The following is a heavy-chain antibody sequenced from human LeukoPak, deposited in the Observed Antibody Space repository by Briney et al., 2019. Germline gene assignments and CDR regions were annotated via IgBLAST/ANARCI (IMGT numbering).Heavy chain of an antibody. Sequence: GGSLRLSCAASGFTFSSYGMHWVRQAPGKGLEWVAVISYDGSNKYYADSVKGRFTISRDNSKNTLYLQMNSLRAEDTAVYYCAKDTLTGYGYWGQGTLVTVSS. CDR1: GFTFSSYG. V-gene: IGHV3-30*18. CDR2: ISYDGSNK. D-gene: IGHD3-9*01. J-gene: IGHJ4*02. CDR3: AKDTLTGYGY.